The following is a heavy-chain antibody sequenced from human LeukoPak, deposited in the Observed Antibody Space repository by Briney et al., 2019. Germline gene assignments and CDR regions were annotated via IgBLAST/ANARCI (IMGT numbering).Heavy chain of an antibody. CDR1: GYTFTSYG. Sequence: GASVKVSCKASGYTFTSYGISWVRQAPGQGLEWMGWISAYNGNTNYAQKLQGRVTMTTDTSTSTANMELRSLRSDDTAVYYCARNGQWLGYYFDYWGQGTLVTVSS. CDR2: ISAYNGNT. J-gene: IGHJ4*02. D-gene: IGHD6-19*01. CDR3: ARNGQWLGYYFDY. V-gene: IGHV1-18*01.